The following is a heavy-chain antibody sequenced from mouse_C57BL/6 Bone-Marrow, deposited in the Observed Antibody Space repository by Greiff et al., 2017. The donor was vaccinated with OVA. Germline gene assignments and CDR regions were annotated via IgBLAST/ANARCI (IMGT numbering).Heavy chain of an antibody. D-gene: IGHD2-3*01. CDR3: AGVTPDY. V-gene: IGHV5-6*01. Sequence: EVQLQQSGGDLVKPGGSLKLSCAASGFTFSSYGMSWVRQTPDKRLEWVATISSGGSYTYYPDSVKGRFTISRDNAKNTLYLQMSSLKSEDTAMYYCAGVTPDYWGQGTTLTVSS. J-gene: IGHJ2*01. CDR2: ISSGGSYT. CDR1: GFTFSSYG.